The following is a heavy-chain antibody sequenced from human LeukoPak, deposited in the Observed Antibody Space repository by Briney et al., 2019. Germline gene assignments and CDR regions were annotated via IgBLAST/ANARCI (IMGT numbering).Heavy chain of an antibody. CDR3: ARHEGHWVLDY. CDR2: IYYSGST. J-gene: IGHJ4*02. D-gene: IGHD7-27*01. CDR1: GGSISSYY. V-gene: IGHV4-59*08. Sequence: SETLSLTCTVSGGSISSYYWSWIRQPPGKGLEWIGHIYYSGSTNYNPSLKSRVTISVDTSKNQFSLKLSSVTAADTAVYYCARHEGHWVLDYWGQGTLVTVSS.